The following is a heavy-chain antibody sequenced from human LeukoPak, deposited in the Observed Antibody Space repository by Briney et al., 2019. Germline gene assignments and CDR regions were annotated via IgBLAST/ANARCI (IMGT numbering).Heavy chain of an antibody. D-gene: IGHD6-13*01. CDR3: ARTLAAAGHCHY. CDR1: GFTFSDYY. Sequence: GGSLRLSCAASGFTFSDYYMSWIRQSPGKGLEWISYISTTSGFTKYADSVKGRVTISRDNPKNSLYLQMNSLRAEDTAVYYCARTLAAAGHCHYWGQGTLVTVSS. V-gene: IGHV3-11*06. CDR2: ISTTSGFT. J-gene: IGHJ4*02.